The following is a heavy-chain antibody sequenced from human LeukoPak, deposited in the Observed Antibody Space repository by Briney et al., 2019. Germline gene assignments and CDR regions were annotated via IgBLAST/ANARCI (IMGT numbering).Heavy chain of an antibody. J-gene: IGHJ4*02. V-gene: IGHV3-23*01. CDR3: ARDLAWGAFDY. CDR1: GFTFSNHG. D-gene: IGHD7-27*01. Sequence: GGSLRLSCAASGFTFSNHGMNWVRQAPGKGLEWLSGVSPPGGGTYYADFVKGRFTISRDDSKNTLSLQMNSLRVEDTAVYYCARDLAWGAFDYWGQGTLVTVSS. CDR2: VSPPGGGT.